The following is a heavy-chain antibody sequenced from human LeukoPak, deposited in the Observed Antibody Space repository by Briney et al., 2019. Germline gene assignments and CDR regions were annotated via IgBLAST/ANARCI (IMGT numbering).Heavy chain of an antibody. CDR1: GFTFDDYA. CDR2: ISWNSGSI. CDR3: AKDKSGEYSSSSPFDP. V-gene: IGHV3-9*01. D-gene: IGHD6-6*01. Sequence: PGGSLRLSCAASGFTFDDYAMQWVRQAPGKGLEWVSGISWNSGSIGYADSVKGRFTISRDNAKNSLYLQMNSLRAEDTALYYCAKDKSGEYSSSSPFDPWGQGTLVTVSS. J-gene: IGHJ5*02.